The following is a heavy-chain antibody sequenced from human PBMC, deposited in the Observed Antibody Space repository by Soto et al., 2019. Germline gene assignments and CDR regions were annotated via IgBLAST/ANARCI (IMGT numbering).Heavy chain of an antibody. CDR1: GFTFSNFA. V-gene: IGHV3-23*01. Sequence: EVQLLESGGNLVQPGGSLRLSCGASGFTFSNFAMSWVRQAPGRGLEWVSGLSGSGTSTYYADSVRGRFTISRDNSNNTLHLQMTSRRAADTAVYYCARDLISGTTPRHWYLYAMGFWGPGTPVTLS. J-gene: IGHJ6*02. CDR2: LSGSGTST. D-gene: IGHD1-7*01. CDR3: ARDLISGTTPRHWYLYAMGF.